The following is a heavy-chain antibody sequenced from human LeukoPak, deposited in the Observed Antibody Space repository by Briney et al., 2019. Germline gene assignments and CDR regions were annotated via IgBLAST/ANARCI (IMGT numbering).Heavy chain of an antibody. CDR1: GFSFSGYW. CDR3: ARGTGSNYYGSGSQDY. CDR2: IKEDGSEK. J-gene: IGHJ4*02. D-gene: IGHD3-10*01. V-gene: IGHV3-7*03. Sequence: GGSLRLSCAASGFSFSGYWMTWVRQAPGKGLEWVANIKEDGSEKYYADFVKGRFTMSRDNAKNSLDLQMNSLRAEDTAVYYCARGTGSNYYGSGSQDYWGQGTLVTVSS.